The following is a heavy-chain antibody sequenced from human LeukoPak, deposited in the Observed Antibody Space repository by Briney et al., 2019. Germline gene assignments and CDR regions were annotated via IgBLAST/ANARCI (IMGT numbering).Heavy chain of an antibody. CDR2: IYSSGST. Sequence: PGAALLLSCSAAEFTFITNFMGWGRQPPGKGLEWVSVIYSSGSTYYADSVKGRFTITRDSSKNTLFLQMNSLRAEDTALYYCASLSSGYYSPFDYWGQGTLVTVSS. CDR1: EFTFITNF. CDR3: ASLSSGYYSPFDY. D-gene: IGHD3-22*01. V-gene: IGHV3-53*01. J-gene: IGHJ4*02.